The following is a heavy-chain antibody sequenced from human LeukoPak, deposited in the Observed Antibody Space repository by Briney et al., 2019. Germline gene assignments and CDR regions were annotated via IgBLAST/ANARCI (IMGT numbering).Heavy chain of an antibody. V-gene: IGHV4-61*02. Sequence: SETLSLTCTVSDASISSGTYYWSWIRQPAGKGLEWIGRFYISGSTNYNPSLESRVTISVDTSKNQIFLKVSSVTAADTAVYYCAGSTMVRGDPGLFDYWGQGTLVTVSS. D-gene: IGHD3-10*01. CDR1: DASISSGTYY. J-gene: IGHJ4*02. CDR2: FYISGST. CDR3: AGSTMVRGDPGLFDY.